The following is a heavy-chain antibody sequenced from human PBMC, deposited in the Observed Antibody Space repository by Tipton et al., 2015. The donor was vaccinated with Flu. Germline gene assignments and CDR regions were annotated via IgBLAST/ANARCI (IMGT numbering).Heavy chain of an antibody. CDR2: IFHSGNA. D-gene: IGHD4-11*01. V-gene: IGHV4-39*07. CDR3: ARRDYSNYVSEPRNWFDP. CDR1: GDSIRSANYY. Sequence: TLSLTCTVSGDSIRSANYYWGWIRQPPGKGLEWIGNIFHSGNAYHNPSLKSRVTISVDTSKNQFSLKLTSVTAADTAVYYCARRDYSNYVSEPRNWFDPWGQGTLVTVS. J-gene: IGHJ5*02.